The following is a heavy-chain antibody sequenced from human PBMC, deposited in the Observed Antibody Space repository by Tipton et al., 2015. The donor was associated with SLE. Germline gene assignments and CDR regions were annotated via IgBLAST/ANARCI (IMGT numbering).Heavy chain of an antibody. CDR2: ISGSGGST. J-gene: IGHJ4*02. Sequence: SLRLSCAASGFTFSSYAMSWVRQAPGKGLEWVSAISGSGGSTYYADSVKGRFTISRDNSKNTLYLQMNSLRAEDTAVYYCAKVEGDILTGYYFDYWGQGTLVTVSS. V-gene: IGHV3-23*01. CDR3: AKVEGDILTGYYFDY. CDR1: GFTFSSYA. D-gene: IGHD3-9*01.